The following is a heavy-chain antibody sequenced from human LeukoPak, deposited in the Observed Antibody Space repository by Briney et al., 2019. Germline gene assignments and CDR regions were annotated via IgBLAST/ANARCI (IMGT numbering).Heavy chain of an antibody. D-gene: IGHD3-3*01. Sequence: PSETLSLTCTVSGGSISSGDYYWSWIRQPPGKGLEWIGYIYYSGSTYYNPSLKSRVTISVDTSKNQFSLKLSSVTAADTAVYYCARDDAGGARHDFLTGMDVWGQGTTVTVSS. CDR3: ARDDAGGARHDFLTGMDV. V-gene: IGHV4-30-4*01. J-gene: IGHJ6*02. CDR1: GGSISSGDYY. CDR2: IYYSGST.